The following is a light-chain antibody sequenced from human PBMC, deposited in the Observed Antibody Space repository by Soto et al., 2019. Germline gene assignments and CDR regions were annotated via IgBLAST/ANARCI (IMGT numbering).Light chain of an antibody. Sequence: DIQITQSPSSLSASVVDRVTIPCRASQSISSYLNWYQQKPGKAPKLLIYAASSLQSGVPSRFSGSGSGTDFTLTISSLQPEDFATYYCQQSYSTLITFGQGTRLEIK. V-gene: IGKV1-39*01. CDR2: AAS. J-gene: IGKJ5*01. CDR3: QQSYSTLIT. CDR1: QSISSY.